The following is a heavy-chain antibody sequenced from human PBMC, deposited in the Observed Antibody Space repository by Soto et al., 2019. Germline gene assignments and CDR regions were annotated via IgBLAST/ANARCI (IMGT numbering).Heavy chain of an antibody. Sequence: PSETLSLTCSVSDGSMNSDSYYWGWIRQPPGKGLEWIGVINYSGTTFHNVSLKSRVTMSVESSRNQLSLKLTSVTAVDTAVYYCARLGGYVSVGYYYLWDSWGQGTLVTVSS. V-gene: IGHV4-39*01. J-gene: IGHJ4*02. CDR1: DGSMNSDSYY. CDR3: ARLGGYVSVGYYYLWDS. D-gene: IGHD3-22*01. CDR2: INYSGTT.